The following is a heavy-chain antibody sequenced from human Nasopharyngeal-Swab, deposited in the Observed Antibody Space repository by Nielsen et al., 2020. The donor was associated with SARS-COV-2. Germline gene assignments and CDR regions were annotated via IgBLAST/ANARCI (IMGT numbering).Heavy chain of an antibody. CDR2: IYYSGST. CDR3: ARSKAAHNWFDP. Sequence: SETLSLTCTVSGGSISSYYWSWIRQPPGKGLEWIGYIYYSGSTNYNPSLKIRVTISVDTSKNQFSLKLSSVTAADTAVYYCARSKAAHNWFDPWGQGTLVTVSS. J-gene: IGHJ5*02. CDR1: GGSISSYY. V-gene: IGHV4-59*01. D-gene: IGHD6-6*01.